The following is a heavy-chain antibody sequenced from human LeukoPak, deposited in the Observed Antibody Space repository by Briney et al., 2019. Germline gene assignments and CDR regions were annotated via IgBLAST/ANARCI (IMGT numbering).Heavy chain of an antibody. CDR2: IYYSGST. V-gene: IGHV4-59*01. CDR3: ATAHRQDYYGSGNYYFDY. Sequence: SETLSLTCTVSGGSISSYYWSWIRQPPGKGLEWIGYIYYSGSTNYNPSLKSRVTISIDTSKNQFSLKLSSVTAADTAVYYCATAHRQDYYGSGNYYFDYWGQGTLVTVSS. J-gene: IGHJ4*02. CDR1: GGSISSYY. D-gene: IGHD3-10*01.